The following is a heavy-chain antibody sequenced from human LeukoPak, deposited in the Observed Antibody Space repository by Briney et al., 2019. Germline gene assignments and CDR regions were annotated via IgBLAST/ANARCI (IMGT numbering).Heavy chain of an antibody. J-gene: IGHJ3*02. D-gene: IGHD1-26*01. CDR1: GFTFSNYE. CDR3: ARRGWELGGAFDI. V-gene: IGHV3-48*03. Sequence: GGSLRLSCAASGFTFSNYEINWVRQGPGKGLEWVSFISNSGSTIYYADSVKGRFTISRDNAKNSLYLQMHSLRAEDTAVYYCARRGWELGGAFDIWGQGTMVIVSS. CDR2: ISNSGSTI.